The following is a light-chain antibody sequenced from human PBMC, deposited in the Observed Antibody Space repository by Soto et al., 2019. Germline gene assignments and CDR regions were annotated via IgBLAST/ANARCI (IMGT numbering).Light chain of an antibody. J-gene: IGLJ1*01. CDR2: DVS. CDR3: SSYSSSTTPPYV. Sequence: QSALTQPASVSGSPGQSITISCTGTSSDVGGYNYVSWYQQHPGKAPKLMIFDVSTRPSGVSDRFSGSKSGNTASLTISGLQAEDEDDYYCSSYSSSTTPPYVFGTGTKLTVL. V-gene: IGLV2-14*01. CDR1: SSDVGGYNY.